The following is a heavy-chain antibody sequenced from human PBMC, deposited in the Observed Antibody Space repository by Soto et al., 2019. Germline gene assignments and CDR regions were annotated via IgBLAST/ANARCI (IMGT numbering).Heavy chain of an antibody. CDR3: ERHTSPPYRFTYGDF. Sequence: PXEFLTIFFTASGYSFLNFWIGLVRQVRGKGPEWMGLIYPGDSDTRYSPSFQGQVTISADQSRTTAYLQWSSLKASDSAIYYCERHTSPPYRFTYGDFWGQGTRVTVSS. CDR2: IYPGDSDT. D-gene: IGHD1-1*01. J-gene: IGHJ4*02. V-gene: IGHV5-51*01. CDR1: GYSFLNFW.